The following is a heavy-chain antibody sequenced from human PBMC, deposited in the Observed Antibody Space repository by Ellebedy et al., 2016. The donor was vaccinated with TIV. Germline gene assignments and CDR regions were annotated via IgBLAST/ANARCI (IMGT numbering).Heavy chain of an antibody. J-gene: IGHJ4*02. CDR2: IIPIFGTA. V-gene: IGHV1-69*13. CDR3: ARARSDAYYYDSSGYYSSLDY. CDR1: GGTFSSYA. D-gene: IGHD3-22*01. Sequence: AASVKVSCKASGGTFSSYAISWVRQAPGQGLEWMGGIIPIFGTANYAQKFQGRVTITADESTSTAYMELSSLRSEDTAVYYCARARSDAYYYDSSGYYSSLDYWGQGTLVTVSS.